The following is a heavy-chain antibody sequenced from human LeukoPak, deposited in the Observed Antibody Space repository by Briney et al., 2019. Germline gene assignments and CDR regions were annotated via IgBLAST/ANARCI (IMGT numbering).Heavy chain of an antibody. D-gene: IGHD3-10*01. CDR3: ARRMVRGVMDYFDY. CDR2: IYPGDSDT. CDR1: GCSFTTYW. Sequence: GASLQISCRGSGCSFTTYWIGWVRQMPGKGLEWMGIIYPGDSDTRYSPSFQGQVTISADKSINTAYLQWSSLKASDTAMYYCARRMVRGVMDYFDYWGQGTLVTVSS. J-gene: IGHJ4*02. V-gene: IGHV5-51*01.